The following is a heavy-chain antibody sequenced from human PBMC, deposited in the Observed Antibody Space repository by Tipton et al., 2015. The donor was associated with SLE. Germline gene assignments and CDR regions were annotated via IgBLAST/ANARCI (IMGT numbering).Heavy chain of an antibody. CDR2: IYYSGST. CDR3: ARVSGAFDI. J-gene: IGHJ3*02. CDR1: GGSISSYY. V-gene: IGHV4-59*01. Sequence: LRLSCTVSGGSISSYYWSWIRQPPGKGLEWIGYIYYSGSTNYNPSLKSRVTISVDTSKNQFSLKLSPVTAADTAVYYCARVSGAFDIWGQGTMVTVSS.